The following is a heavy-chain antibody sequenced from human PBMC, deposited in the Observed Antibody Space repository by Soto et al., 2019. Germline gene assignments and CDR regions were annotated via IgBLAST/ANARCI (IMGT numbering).Heavy chain of an antibody. D-gene: IGHD3-3*01. CDR2: IYYSGST. CDR1: GGSISSGGYY. V-gene: IGHV4-31*03. CDR3: ARDRRGGTIFGVVTIFDY. J-gene: IGHJ4*02. Sequence: SETLSLTCTVSGGSISSGGYYWSWIRQHPGKGLEWIGYIYYSGSTYYNPSLKSRVTISVDTSKNQFSLKLSSVTAADTAVYYCARDRRGGTIFGVVTIFDYWGQRTLVTVSS.